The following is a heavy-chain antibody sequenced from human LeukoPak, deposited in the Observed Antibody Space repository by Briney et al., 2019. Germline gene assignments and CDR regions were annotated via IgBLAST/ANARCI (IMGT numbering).Heavy chain of an antibody. CDR1: GFTFSDHY. Sequence: GGSLSLSCAASGFTFSDHYMDWVRQAPGKGLEWVGRTRNKANSYTTEYAASVKGRFTISRDDSKNSLYLQMNSLKTEDTAVYYCASHSNGYYYYMDVWGKGTTVTVSS. CDR2: TRNKANSYTT. D-gene: IGHD4-11*01. CDR3: ASHSNGYYYYMDV. J-gene: IGHJ6*03. V-gene: IGHV3-72*01.